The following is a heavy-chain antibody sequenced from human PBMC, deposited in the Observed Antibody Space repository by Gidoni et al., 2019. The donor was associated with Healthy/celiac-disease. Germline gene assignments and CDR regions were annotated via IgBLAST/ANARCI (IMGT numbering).Heavy chain of an antibody. CDR3: ARGSTVVTLAEYFQH. V-gene: IGHV3-33*01. CDR2: IWYDGSNK. J-gene: IGHJ1*01. CDR1: GFTFSSYG. Sequence: RITGSTGGFTFSSYGMHWVRQAPGKGLEWVAVIWYDGSNKYYADSVKGRFTISRDNSKNTLYLQMNSLRAEDTAAYYCARGSTVVTLAEYFQHWGQGTLVTVSS. D-gene: IGHD4-17*01.